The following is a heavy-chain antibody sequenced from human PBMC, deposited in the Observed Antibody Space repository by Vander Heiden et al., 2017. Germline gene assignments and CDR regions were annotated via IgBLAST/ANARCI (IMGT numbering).Heavy chain of an antibody. V-gene: IGHV4-31*03. CDR1: GGSISSGGYY. D-gene: IGHD6-13*01. J-gene: IGHJ4*02. Sequence: QVQLQESGPGLVKPSPTLSLTCTVSGGSISSGGYYWSCTRHPPGKGLEWIGYIYYSGSTYYNPSLKSRVTISVDTSKNQLSLKLSSVTAADTAVYYCARSGIAAAGSFDYWGQGTLVTVSS. CDR3: ARSGIAAAGSFDY. CDR2: IYYSGST.